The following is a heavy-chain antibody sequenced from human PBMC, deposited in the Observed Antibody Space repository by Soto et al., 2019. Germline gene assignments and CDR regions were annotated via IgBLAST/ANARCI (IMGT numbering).Heavy chain of an antibody. D-gene: IGHD1-26*01. CDR1: GVSISSGRYF. CDR3: ARVQKPMCPPVGPFAS. V-gene: IGHV4-31*03. J-gene: IGHJ4*02. Sequence: QVQLEESGPGLVKPSQTLSLTCTVSGVSISSGRYFWTWIRQHPGKSLEWIGYISQGGNAVYNTSLKTRVTNSAATAENQCPLWLTNWTAADTAVCYCARVQKPMCPPVGPFASWGRGTLVTV. CDR2: ISQGGNA.